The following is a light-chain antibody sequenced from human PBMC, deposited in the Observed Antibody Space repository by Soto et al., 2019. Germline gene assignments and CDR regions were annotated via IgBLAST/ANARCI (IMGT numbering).Light chain of an antibody. CDR3: QQYGSSSWT. Sequence: EVMLTQSPSTLSLSIGERATLSCRASQSVSSSYLAWYQQKPGQAPRLLIYGASSRATGIPDRFSGSGSGTDFTLTISRLEPEDFAVYYCQQYGSSSWTFGQGTKVAIK. CDR2: GAS. J-gene: IGKJ1*01. V-gene: IGKV3-20*01. CDR1: QSVSSSY.